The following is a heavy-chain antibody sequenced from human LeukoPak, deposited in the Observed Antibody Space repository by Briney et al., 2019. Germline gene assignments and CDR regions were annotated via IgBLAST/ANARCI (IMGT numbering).Heavy chain of an antibody. V-gene: IGHV4-34*01. D-gene: IGHD2-2*01. J-gene: IGHJ5*02. Sequence: SETLTLTCAVYGGSFSGYYWSWIRQPPGKVLEWIGEINHSGSTNYNPSLKSRVTISVDTSKNQFSLKLSSVTAADTAVYYCARRPLYDIVVVPAAKGHWFDPWGQGTLVTVSS. CDR1: GGSFSGYY. CDR2: INHSGST. CDR3: ARRPLYDIVVVPAAKGHWFDP.